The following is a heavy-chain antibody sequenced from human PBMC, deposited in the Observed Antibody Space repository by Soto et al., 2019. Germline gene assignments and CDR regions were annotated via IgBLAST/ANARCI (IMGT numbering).Heavy chain of an antibody. Sequence: EVPLLESGGALVQPGGSLRLSCAASGFTFSSYAMSWVRQAPGKGLEWVSAISGSGGSTYYADSVKGRFTISRDNSKNTLYLKRNSVGAEDTAVYYCAKVSTPFSVVVNAMQFDYWGQGTLVTVSS. V-gene: IGHV3-23*01. J-gene: IGHJ4*02. CDR3: AKVSTPFSVVVNAMQFDY. CDR1: GFTFSSYA. D-gene: IGHD2-21*01. CDR2: ISGSGGST.